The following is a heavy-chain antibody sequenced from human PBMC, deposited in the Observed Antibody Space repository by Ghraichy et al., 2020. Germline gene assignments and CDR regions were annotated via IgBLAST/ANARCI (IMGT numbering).Heavy chain of an antibody. CDR3: ARLTRGIYGGNPLPYGMDV. CDR1: GGSISSYY. D-gene: IGHD4-23*01. J-gene: IGHJ6*02. CDR2: IYTSGST. V-gene: IGHV4-4*09. Sequence: SETLSLTCTVSGGSISSYYWSWIRQPPGKGLEWIGYIYTSGSTNYNPSLKSRVTISVDTSKNQFSLKLSSVTAADTAVYYCARLTRGIYGGNPLPYGMDVWGQGTTVTVSS.